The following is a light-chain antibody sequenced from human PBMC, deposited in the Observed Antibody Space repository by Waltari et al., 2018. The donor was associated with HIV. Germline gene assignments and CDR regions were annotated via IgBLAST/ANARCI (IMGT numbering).Light chain of an antibody. CDR3: AAWDDSLSGWV. Sequence: QSVLNQPPSASGTPGQRVTISCSGSRSNLGSNYVYWYQQLPGTAPKLPMYKNNQRPSGVPDRFSGSKSGTSASLAISGLRSEDETDYYCAAWDDSLSGWVFGGGTKLTVL. V-gene: IGLV1-47*01. J-gene: IGLJ3*02. CDR1: RSNLGSNY. CDR2: KNN.